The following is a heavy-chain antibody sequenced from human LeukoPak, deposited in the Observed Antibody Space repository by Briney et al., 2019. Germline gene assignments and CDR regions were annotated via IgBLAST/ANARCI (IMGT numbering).Heavy chain of an antibody. D-gene: IGHD2-15*01. Sequence: ASVKVSCKASGYTFTSYAMNWVRQAPGQGLEWMGWINPNSGGTNYAQKFQGRVTMTRDTSISTAYMELSRLRSDDTAVYYCARNFGRVVVAAGWFDPWGQGTLVTVSS. V-gene: IGHV1-2*02. J-gene: IGHJ5*02. CDR3: ARNFGRVVVAAGWFDP. CDR2: INPNSGGT. CDR1: GYTFTSYA.